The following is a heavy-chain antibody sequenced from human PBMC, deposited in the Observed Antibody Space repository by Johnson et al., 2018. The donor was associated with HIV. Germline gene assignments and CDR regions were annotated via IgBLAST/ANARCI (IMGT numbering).Heavy chain of an antibody. CDR3: ARVRGLIAFDI. J-gene: IGHJ3*02. Sequence: QVQLVESGGGVVQPGRSLRLSCAASGFTFSSYGMHWVRQAPGKGLEWVAFIRYDASNKYYADSVKGRFTISRDKSKNTLYLQMNSLRAEDTAVYYCARVRGLIAFDIWGQGTMVTVSS. CDR1: GFTFSSYG. V-gene: IGHV3-30*02. D-gene: IGHD3-22*01. CDR2: IRYDASNK.